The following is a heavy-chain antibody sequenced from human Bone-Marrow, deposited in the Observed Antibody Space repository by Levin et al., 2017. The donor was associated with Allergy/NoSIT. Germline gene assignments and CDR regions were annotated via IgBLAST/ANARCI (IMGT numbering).Heavy chain of an antibody. D-gene: IGHD2-15*01. CDR2: IYSGGST. V-gene: IGHV3-66*01. CDR1: GIAVSSNY. J-gene: IGHJ4*02. CDR3: ARSFSRRYCSGGGCSGEVDD. Sequence: SGGSLRLSCAASGIAVSSNYMSWVRQAPGKGLEWVSVIYSGGSTYYADSVKGRFTISRDNSKNTLYLQMNSLRAEDTAVYYCARSFSRRYCSGGGCSGEVDDWGQGTLVTVSS.